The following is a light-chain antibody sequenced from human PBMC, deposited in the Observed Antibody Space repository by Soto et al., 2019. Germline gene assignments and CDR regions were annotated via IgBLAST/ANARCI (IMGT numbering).Light chain of an antibody. Sequence: QSVLTQPPSASGTPGQRVTISCSGGSSNIGSNTVSWYQQLPGAAPKLLIYISNERPSGVPDRFSGSKSGTSASLAISGLQSEDEAEYYCAAWDDSLNVPVFGGGTKVTVL. CDR2: ISN. V-gene: IGLV1-44*01. J-gene: IGLJ2*01. CDR1: SSNIGSNT. CDR3: AAWDDSLNVPV.